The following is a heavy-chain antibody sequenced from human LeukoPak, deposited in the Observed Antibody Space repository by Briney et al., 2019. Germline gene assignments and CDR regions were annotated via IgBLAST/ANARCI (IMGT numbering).Heavy chain of an antibody. J-gene: IGHJ4*02. V-gene: IGHV3-30*04. Sequence: GGSLRLSCAASGFTFSSYAMHWVRQAPGKGLEWVAVISYGGNNKYYADSVRGRFTISRDNSKNTLYLQMNSLRAEDTAVYYCASQRQTYYYDSSGRFDYWGQGTLVTVSS. CDR2: ISYGGNNK. D-gene: IGHD3-22*01. CDR3: ASQRQTYYYDSSGRFDY. CDR1: GFTFSSYA.